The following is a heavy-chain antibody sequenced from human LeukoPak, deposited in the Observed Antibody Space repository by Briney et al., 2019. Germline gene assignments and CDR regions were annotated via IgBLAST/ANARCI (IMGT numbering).Heavy chain of an antibody. CDR1: GYSISSGYY. V-gene: IGHV4-38-2*02. CDR3: ARKSRDGYLFDF. Sequence: SETLSLTCTVSGYSISSGYYWGWIRQPPGKGLEWIGSIYHSGSTYYNPSLKSRVTMSVDTSKNQFSLKVSSVTAVDTAVYYCARKSRDGYLFDFWGQGTLVTVSS. J-gene: IGHJ4*02. D-gene: IGHD5-24*01. CDR2: IYHSGST.